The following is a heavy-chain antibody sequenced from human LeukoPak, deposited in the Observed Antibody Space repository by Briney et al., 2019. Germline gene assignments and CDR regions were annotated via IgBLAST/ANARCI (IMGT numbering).Heavy chain of an antibody. Sequence: SETLSLTCTVSGGSISSYYWSWIRQPPGKGLEWIGYIYYSGSTSYNPSLKSRVTISVDTSKNQFSLQLSSVTAADTAVYYCARGNTYGDYVGWYWFDPWGQGTLVTVSS. CDR2: IYYSGST. CDR3: ARGNTYGDYVGWYWFDP. J-gene: IGHJ5*02. V-gene: IGHV4-59*01. D-gene: IGHD4-17*01. CDR1: GGSISSYY.